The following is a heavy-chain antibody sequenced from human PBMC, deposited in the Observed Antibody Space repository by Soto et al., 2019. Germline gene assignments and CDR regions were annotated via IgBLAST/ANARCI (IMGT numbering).Heavy chain of an antibody. D-gene: IGHD3-22*01. J-gene: IGHJ5*02. CDR1: GGTFSSYA. CDR3: ASQALYDSSGYYLAP. V-gene: IGHV1-69*13. CDR2: IIPIFGTA. Sequence: ASVKVSCKASGGTFSSYAISWVRQAPGQGLEWMGGIIPIFGTANYAQKFQGRVTITADESTSTAYMELSSLRSEDTAVYYCASQALYDSSGYYLAPWGQGTLVTVSS.